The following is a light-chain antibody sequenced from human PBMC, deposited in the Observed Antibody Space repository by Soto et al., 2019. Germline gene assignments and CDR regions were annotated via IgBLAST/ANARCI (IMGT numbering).Light chain of an antibody. CDR1: QSVPRSY. Sequence: EIGLTQSPGTLSLSPGERATLSCRASQSVPRSYLAWYQQKPGQAPRLLIYGTSSRATGIPDRFSGSGSGTDFTLTISRLEPEDFAVFYCQQYGSSITFGQGTRLEIK. J-gene: IGKJ5*01. V-gene: IGKV3-20*01. CDR3: QQYGSSIT. CDR2: GTS.